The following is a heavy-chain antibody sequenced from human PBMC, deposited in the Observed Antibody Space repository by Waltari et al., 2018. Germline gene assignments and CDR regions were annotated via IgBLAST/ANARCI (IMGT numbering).Heavy chain of an antibody. D-gene: IGHD3-10*01. V-gene: IGHV1-3*01. CDR3: ARGALLSCPDY. CDR2: INAGNGNT. CDR1: GYTFTSYA. J-gene: IGHJ4*02. Sequence: QVQLVQSGAEVKKPGASVKVSCKASGYTFTSYAMHWVRQAPGQRLEWMGWINAGNGNTKYSQKCQGRVTITRDTSASTAYMELSSLRSEDTAVYYCARGALLSCPDYWGQGTLVTVSS.